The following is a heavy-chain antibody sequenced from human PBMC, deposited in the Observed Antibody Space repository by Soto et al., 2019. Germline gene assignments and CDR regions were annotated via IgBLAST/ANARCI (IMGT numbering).Heavy chain of an antibody. CDR3: ARGSGSSSY. CDR2: INHSGST. V-gene: IGHV4-34*01. D-gene: IGHD6-6*01. Sequence: SETLSLTCAVYGGSFSGYYWSWIRQPPGKGLEWIGEINHSGSTNYNPSLKSRVTISVDTSKNQFSLKLSSVTAADTAVYYCARGSGSSSYWGQGTLVTVSS. CDR1: GGSFSGYY. J-gene: IGHJ4*02.